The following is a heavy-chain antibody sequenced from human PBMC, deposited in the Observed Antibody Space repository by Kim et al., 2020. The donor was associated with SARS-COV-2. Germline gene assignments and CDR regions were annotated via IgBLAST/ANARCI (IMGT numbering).Heavy chain of an antibody. V-gene: IGHV4-31*01. CDR3: ARARGEQWLATYFDY. Sequence: PSLKILLTITVDTSKNQVSLKLSSVTAADTAVYYCARARGEQWLATYFDYWGQGTLLTVSS. D-gene: IGHD6-19*01. J-gene: IGHJ4*02.